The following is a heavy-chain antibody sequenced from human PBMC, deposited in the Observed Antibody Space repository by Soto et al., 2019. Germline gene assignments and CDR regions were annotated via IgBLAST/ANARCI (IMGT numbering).Heavy chain of an antibody. CDR1: AGSISSSDYY. CDR2: IYYSGTS. CDR3: ARVGVVYQRVNWFDP. Sequence: QLQLQESGPGLVKPSETLSLTCTVSAGSISSSDYYWGWIRQPPGKGLEWIGSIYYSGTSYYNPSLKSRMTISVDTSKNQLCLRLTSVTAADTAVYCCARVGVVYQRVNWFDPWGQGTLVTVSS. J-gene: IGHJ5*02. D-gene: IGHD2-8*02. V-gene: IGHV4-39*01.